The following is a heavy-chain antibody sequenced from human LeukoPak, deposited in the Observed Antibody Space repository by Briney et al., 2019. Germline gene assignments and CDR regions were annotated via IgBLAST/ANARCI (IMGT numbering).Heavy chain of an antibody. CDR3: ARGASGGWLQCPDY. CDR1: GFTFSSYD. CDR2: IGTAGDT. J-gene: IGHJ4*02. D-gene: IGHD5-24*01. V-gene: IGHV3-13*01. Sequence: PGGSLRLSSAASGFTFSSYDMHWVLQARGKGLEWVSAIGTAGDTYYPGSLKGRFTISRENAKNSLYLQMNSLRAGDTAVYYCARGASGGWLQCPDYWGQGTLVTVSS.